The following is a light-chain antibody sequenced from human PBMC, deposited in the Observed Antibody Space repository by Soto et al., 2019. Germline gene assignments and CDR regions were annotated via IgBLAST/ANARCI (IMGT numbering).Light chain of an antibody. V-gene: IGKV3-20*01. CDR3: QQYLSSPPYG. CDR1: QTISSY. Sequence: EIVLTQSPGTLSLSPGERATLSCRASQTISSYLAWYQHKPGQAPRLLIYDASSSATGIPDRFSGSGSGTDFTLTISRLEPEDFAVYYCQQYLSSPPYGFGQGTKLEIK. CDR2: DAS. J-gene: IGKJ2*03.